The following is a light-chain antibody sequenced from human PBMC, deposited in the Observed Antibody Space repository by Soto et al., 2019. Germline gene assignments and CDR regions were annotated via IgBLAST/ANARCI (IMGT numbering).Light chain of an antibody. CDR1: QSMSSW. CDR2: DAS. V-gene: IGKV1-5*01. J-gene: IGKJ4*01. CDR3: QQYNSYPVT. Sequence: DIQMTQSPSTLSASVGDRVTITCRASQSMSSWLAWYQQRPGRAPEVLIYDASSLESGVPSRFSGSGSGTEFTLTISSLQPDDFATYYCQQYNSYPVTFGGGTKVEIK.